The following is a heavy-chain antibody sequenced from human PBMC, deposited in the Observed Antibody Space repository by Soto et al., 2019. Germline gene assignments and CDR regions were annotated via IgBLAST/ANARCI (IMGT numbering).Heavy chain of an antibody. J-gene: IGHJ4*02. CDR1: GYTFTSYD. D-gene: IGHD3-10*01. Sequence: QVQLVQSGAEVKKPGASVKVPCKASGYTFTSYDINWVRQATGQGLEWMGWMNPNSGNTGYAQKFQGRVTMTRNTSISTAYMELSSLRSEDTAVYYCARGRYYPHIEYFDYWGQGTLVTVSS. V-gene: IGHV1-8*01. CDR2: MNPNSGNT. CDR3: ARGRYYPHIEYFDY.